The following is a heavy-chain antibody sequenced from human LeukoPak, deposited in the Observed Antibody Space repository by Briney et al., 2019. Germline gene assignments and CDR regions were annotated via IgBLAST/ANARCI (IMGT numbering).Heavy chain of an antibody. Sequence: GGSLRLSCAASGLTVSSNYMSWVRQAPGKGLEWVSVIYSGGSTYYADSVKGRFTISRNNSKNTLYLQMNSLRAEDTAVYYCARAYYYDSSGYPLLGYWGQGTLVTVSS. CDR3: ARAYYYDSSGYPLLGY. CDR1: GLTVSSNY. J-gene: IGHJ4*02. CDR2: IYSGGST. D-gene: IGHD3-22*01. V-gene: IGHV3-66*01.